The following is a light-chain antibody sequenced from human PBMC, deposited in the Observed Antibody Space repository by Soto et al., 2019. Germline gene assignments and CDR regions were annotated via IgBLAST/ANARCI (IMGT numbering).Light chain of an antibody. V-gene: IGLV1-47*01. Sequence: QSVLTQPPSASGTPGQRVTISCSGSNSNIGNKYVYWYQQLPGTAPKLLMYRNNHRPSGVPDRFSGSKSGTSASRAISGLRSEEEADYYCAAWDDGVGGPAFGGGTKLTVL. CDR2: RNN. J-gene: IGLJ3*02. CDR3: AAWDDGVGGPA. CDR1: NSNIGNKY.